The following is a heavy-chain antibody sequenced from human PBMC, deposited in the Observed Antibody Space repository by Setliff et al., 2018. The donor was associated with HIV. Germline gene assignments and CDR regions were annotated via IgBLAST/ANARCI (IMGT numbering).Heavy chain of an antibody. V-gene: IGHV1-18*01. CDR3: ARYAASGTGRFDP. D-gene: IGHD2-8*02. CDR1: GYDFTAYA. J-gene: IGHJ5*02. Sequence: ASVKVSCKASGYDFTAYATSWVRQAPGQGLEWMGRIGGDNANIKFAQSFQGRVTMTTDTSTNTAYLELTSLRSDDTAVYYCARYAASGTGRFDPWGQGTQVTVSS. CDR2: IGGDNANI.